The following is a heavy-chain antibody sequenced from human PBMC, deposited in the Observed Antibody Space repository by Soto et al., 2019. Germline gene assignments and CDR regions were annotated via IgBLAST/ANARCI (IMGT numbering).Heavy chain of an antibody. CDR3: ARGPYYYDSSGYYAWDY. V-gene: IGHV4-31*03. CDR2: VYDSGST. D-gene: IGHD3-22*01. J-gene: IGHJ4*02. Sequence: QVQLQESGPGLVKPSQTLSLTCTVSVGSIRSGGYYWSWIRQHPGKGLEWIGYVYDSGSTYNNPSLKSRVTISVDTYRNQFSLKLSSVTAADTAVYYCARGPYYYDSSGYYAWDYWGQGTLVTVSS. CDR1: VGSIRSGGYY.